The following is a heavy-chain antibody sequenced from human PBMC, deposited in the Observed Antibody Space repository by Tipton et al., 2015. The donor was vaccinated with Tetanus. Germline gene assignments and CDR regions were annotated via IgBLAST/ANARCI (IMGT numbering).Heavy chain of an antibody. CDR1: GGSISSGGYY. V-gene: IGHV4-31*11. Sequence: TLSLTCAVSGGSISSGGYYWSWIRQHPGKGLEWIGDIYSSGSTYYNPSLKSRVTISVDTSKNQFSLRLNSVTAADTAVYYCARDQARGARGWNYFDCWGPGTLVPVSS. J-gene: IGHJ4*02. D-gene: IGHD1-26*01. CDR3: ARDQARGARGWNYFDC. CDR2: IYSSGST.